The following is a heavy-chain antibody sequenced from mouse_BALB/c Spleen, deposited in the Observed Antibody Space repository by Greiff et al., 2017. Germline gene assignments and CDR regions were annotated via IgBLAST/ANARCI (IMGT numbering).Heavy chain of an antibody. Sequence: EVKLVESGGGLVKPGGSLKLSCAASGFTFSSYAMSWVRQSPEKRLEWVAEISSGGSYTYYPDTVTGRFTISRDNAKNTLYLEMSSLRSEDTAMYYCARGEGNPAWFAYWGQGTLVTVSA. V-gene: IGHV5-9-4*01. J-gene: IGHJ3*01. CDR1: GFTFSSYA. D-gene: IGHD2-1*01. CDR3: ARGEGNPAWFAY. CDR2: ISSGGSYT.